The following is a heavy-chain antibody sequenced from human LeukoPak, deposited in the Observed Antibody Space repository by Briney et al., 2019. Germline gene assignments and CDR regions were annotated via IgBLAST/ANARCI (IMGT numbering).Heavy chain of an antibody. D-gene: IGHD5-24*01. CDR3: ARESREMATLIDY. CDR2: ISSSGSSK. J-gene: IGHJ4*02. V-gene: IGHV3-48*03. CDR1: GFTFNSYE. Sequence: PGGSLRLSCAASGFTFNSYEMNWVRQAPGKGLEWISYISSSGSSKYYADSVRGRFTTSRDNAKNSLFLEMNSLRAEDTAAYHCARESREMATLIDYWGQGTLVTVSS.